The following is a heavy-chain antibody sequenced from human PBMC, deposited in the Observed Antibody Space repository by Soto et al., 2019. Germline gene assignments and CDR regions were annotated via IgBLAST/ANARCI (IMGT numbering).Heavy chain of an antibody. D-gene: IGHD6-13*01. V-gene: IGHV1-69*13. J-gene: IGHJ5*02. Sequence: SVKVSCKASGGTFSSYAISWVRQAPGQGLEWMGGIIPIFGTANYAQKFQGRVTITADESTSTAYMELSRLTSDDTAVYYCARDPDHTSSNPLVPWGQGTLVTVSS. CDR1: GGTFSSYA. CDR2: IIPIFGTA. CDR3: ARDPDHTSSNPLVP.